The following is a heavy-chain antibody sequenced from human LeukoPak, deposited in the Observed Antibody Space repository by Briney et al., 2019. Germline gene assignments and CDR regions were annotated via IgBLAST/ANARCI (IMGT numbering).Heavy chain of an antibody. J-gene: IGHJ4*02. CDR1: GYSFTTYW. CDR3: ARAKYCSGGSRYAEY. D-gene: IGHD2-15*01. CDR2: IYPGDSDT. Sequence: GESLKISCEASGYSFTTYWIGWVRQMPGKGLERMGIIYPGDSDTRYSPSFQGQVTISADKSISTAYLQWSSLKASDAAMYYCARAKYCSGGSRYAEYWGQGTLVTVSS. V-gene: IGHV5-51*01.